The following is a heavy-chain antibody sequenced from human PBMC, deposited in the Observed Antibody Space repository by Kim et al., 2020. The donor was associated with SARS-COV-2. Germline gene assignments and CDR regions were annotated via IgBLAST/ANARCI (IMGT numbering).Heavy chain of an antibody. CDR1: GYSISSGYY. V-gene: IGHV4-38-2*02. Sequence: SETLSLTCTVSGYSISSGYYWGWIRQPPGKGLEWIGSIYHSGSTYYNPSLKSRVTISVDTSKNQFSLKLSSVTAADTAVYYCARDLLGGYAAYFDYWGQGTLVTVSS. D-gene: IGHD5-12*01. J-gene: IGHJ4*02. CDR2: IYHSGST. CDR3: ARDLLGGYAAYFDY.